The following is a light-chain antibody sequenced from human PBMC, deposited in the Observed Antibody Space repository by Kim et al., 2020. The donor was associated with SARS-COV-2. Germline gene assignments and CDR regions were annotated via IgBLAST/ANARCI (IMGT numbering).Light chain of an antibody. CDR1: SGSIASNY. J-gene: IGLJ2*01. CDR2: EDN. V-gene: IGLV6-57*03. Sequence: GKTVTISCTRSSGSIASNYVQWYQQRPGSAPTTVIYEDNQRPSGVPDRFSGSIDSSSNSASLTISGLKTEDEDDYYCQSYDSSNRVFGGGTQLTVL. CDR3: QSYDSSNRV.